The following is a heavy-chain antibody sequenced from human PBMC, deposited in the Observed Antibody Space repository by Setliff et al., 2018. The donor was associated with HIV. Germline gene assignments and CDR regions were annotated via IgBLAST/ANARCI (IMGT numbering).Heavy chain of an antibody. CDR1: GGSISSSSYY. V-gene: IGHV4-39*01. CDR2: IYYSGST. CDR3: ARVGLYYYDSSGYWGHFDY. J-gene: IGHJ4*02. Sequence: SETLSLTCTVSGGSISSSSYYWGWIRQPPGKGLEWIWSIYYSGSTYYNPSLKSRVTISVDTSKNQFSLKLSSVTAADTAVYYCARVGLYYYDSSGYWGHFDYWGQGTLVTVSS. D-gene: IGHD3-22*01.